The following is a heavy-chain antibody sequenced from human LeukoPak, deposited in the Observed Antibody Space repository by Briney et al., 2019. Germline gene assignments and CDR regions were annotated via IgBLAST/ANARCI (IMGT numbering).Heavy chain of an antibody. CDR2: ISGSGGST. Sequence: GGSLRLSCAASGFTFSSYAMSWVRQAPGKGLEWVSAISGSGGSTYYADSVKGRFTISRDNAKNSLYLQMNSLRAEDTAVYYCARDYCSSTSCYYYYYYGMDVWGQGTTVTVSS. CDR1: GFTFSSYA. V-gene: IGHV3-23*01. D-gene: IGHD2-2*01. J-gene: IGHJ6*02. CDR3: ARDYCSSTSCYYYYYYGMDV.